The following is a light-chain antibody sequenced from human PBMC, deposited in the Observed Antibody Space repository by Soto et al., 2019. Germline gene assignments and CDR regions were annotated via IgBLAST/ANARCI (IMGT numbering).Light chain of an antibody. V-gene: IGKV3-15*01. CDR3: QQYNNWPMYT. CDR2: GAS. CDR1: QSVSSN. J-gene: IGKJ2*01. Sequence: EIVMTQYPATLSVSPGERATLSCRASQSVSSNLAWYQQKPGQDPRLLIYGASTRATGIPARFSGSGSGTEYTLTISSMQSEDFAVYYCQQYNNWPMYTFGQGTKLEIK.